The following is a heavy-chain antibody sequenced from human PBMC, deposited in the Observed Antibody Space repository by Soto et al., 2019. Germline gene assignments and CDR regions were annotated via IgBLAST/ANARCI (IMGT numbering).Heavy chain of an antibody. CDR1: GYSFASHW. J-gene: IGHJ6*02. Sequence: LKISCQGSGYSFASHWIGWVRQMPGKDLEWMGIIYPGDSDTRYSPSFQGQVTISADESLRTAYLQWTSLKASDTALYYCARTRSFTLGFYYDGMDVWGQGTTVTVSS. V-gene: IGHV5-51*01. CDR3: ARTRSFTLGFYYDGMDV. CDR2: IYPGDSDT. D-gene: IGHD6-6*01.